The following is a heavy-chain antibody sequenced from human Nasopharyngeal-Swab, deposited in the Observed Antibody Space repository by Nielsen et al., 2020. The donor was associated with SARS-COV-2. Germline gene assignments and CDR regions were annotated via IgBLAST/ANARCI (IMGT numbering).Heavy chain of an antibody. J-gene: IGHJ4*02. CDR3: ARGRTSGYSYGFYFDY. CDR1: GFTFSSHG. D-gene: IGHD5-18*01. CDR2: IWYDGSNK. V-gene: IGHV3-33*01. Sequence: GESLKISCAASGFTFSSHGMHWVRQAPGKGLEWVAVIWYDGSNKYYADSVKGRFTISRDNSKNTLYLQMNSLRAEDTAVYYCARGRTSGYSYGFYFDYWGQGTLVTVSS.